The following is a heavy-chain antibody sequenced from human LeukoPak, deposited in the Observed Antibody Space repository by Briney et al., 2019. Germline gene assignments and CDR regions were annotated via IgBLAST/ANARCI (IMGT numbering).Heavy chain of an antibody. D-gene: IGHD3-22*01. CDR2: TSYDGNNQ. CDR3: AKSIRRYYYDSSGYYGHYYYYMDV. Sequence: GGSLRLSCVASGFSLSNYDMHWVRQAPGKGLEWVAVTSYDGNNQYYADSVKGRFTISRDNSKNTLYLQMNSLRAEDTAVYYCAKSIRRYYYDSSGYYGHYYYYMDVWGKGTTVTVSS. V-gene: IGHV3-30*18. CDR1: GFSLSNYD. J-gene: IGHJ6*03.